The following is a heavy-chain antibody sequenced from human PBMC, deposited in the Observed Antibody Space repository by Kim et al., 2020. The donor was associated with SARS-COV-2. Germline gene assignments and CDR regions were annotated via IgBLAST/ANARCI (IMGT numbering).Heavy chain of an antibody. CDR3: AMRYSTSWDYFEY. V-gene: IGHV3-23*01. CDR1: GFTFSSHA. Sequence: EGSLRLSCAASGFTFSSHAMSWVRQAPGKGLEWVSIIGGSGSPTYYADSVKGRFTISRDNSKNTLYLQMNGLRAEDTAVYYCAMRYSTSWDYFEYWGQGT. J-gene: IGHJ4*02. D-gene: IGHD6-13*01. CDR2: IGGSGSPT.